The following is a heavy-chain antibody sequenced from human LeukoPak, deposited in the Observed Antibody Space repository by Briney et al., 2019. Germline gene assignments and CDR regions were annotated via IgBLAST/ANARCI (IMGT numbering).Heavy chain of an antibody. V-gene: IGHV1-3*01. CDR3: ARTGSSRWHGDHYYFDY. CDR2: INGDNGNT. Sequence: GASVKVSCKASGGTFSSYAISWVRQAPGQRLEWMGWINGDNGNTKYSQKFQGRVTITGDASASTAYMELSSLRSEDTAVFYCARTGSSRWHGDHYYFDYWGQGTLVTVSS. D-gene: IGHD6-13*01. J-gene: IGHJ4*02. CDR1: GGTFSSYA.